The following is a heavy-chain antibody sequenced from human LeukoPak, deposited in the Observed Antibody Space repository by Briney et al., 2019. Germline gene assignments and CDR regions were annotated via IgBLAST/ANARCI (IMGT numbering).Heavy chain of an antibody. CDR1: GGSISSGDYY. CDR2: IYYSGST. V-gene: IGHV4-30-4*01. CDR3: ARVGDYYGSSDP. D-gene: IGHD3-22*01. Sequence: SQTLSLTCTVSGGSISSGDYYWSWIRQPPGKGLEWIGYIYYSGSTYYNPSLKGRVTISVDTSKNQFSLKLSSVTAADTAVYYCARVGDYYGSSDPWGQGTLVTVSS. J-gene: IGHJ5*02.